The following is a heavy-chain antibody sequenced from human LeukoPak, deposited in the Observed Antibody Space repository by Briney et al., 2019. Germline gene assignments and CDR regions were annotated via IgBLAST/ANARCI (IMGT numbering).Heavy chain of an antibody. J-gene: IGHJ4*02. V-gene: IGHV1-58*01. CDR2: IVVGSGNT. D-gene: IGHD5-18*01. CDR1: GFTFTSSA. CDR3: AAPSRIQLDY. Sequence: SVKVSCKASGFTFTSSAVQWVRQARGRRLEWIGWIVVGSGNTNYAQMFQGRVTITRDMSTSAAYMELSSLRSEDTAVYYCAAPSRIQLDYWGQGTLVTVSS.